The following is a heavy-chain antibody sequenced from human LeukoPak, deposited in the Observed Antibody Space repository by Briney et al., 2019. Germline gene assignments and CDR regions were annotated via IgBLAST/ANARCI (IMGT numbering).Heavy chain of an antibody. Sequence: MASETLSLTCTVSGGSISKYYWSWIRQPPGKGLEWIGYIYNSGHTNYNPSLKSRVTISEDTSKSQLSLKLSSVTAADTAVYYCARAAVTTSRYFQHWGQGTLVTVSS. CDR1: GGSISKYY. CDR2: IYNSGHT. CDR3: ARAAVTTSRYFQH. V-gene: IGHV4-59*01. J-gene: IGHJ1*01. D-gene: IGHD4-17*01.